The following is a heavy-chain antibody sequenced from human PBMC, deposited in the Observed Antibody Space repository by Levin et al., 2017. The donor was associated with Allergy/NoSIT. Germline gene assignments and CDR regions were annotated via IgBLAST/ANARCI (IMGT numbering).Heavy chain of an antibody. CDR2: INPNSGGT. CDR1: GYTFTGYY. CDR3: ARSAYSSGPWYFDY. D-gene: IGHD6-19*01. J-gene: IGHJ4*02. Sequence: PGESLKISCKASGYTFTGYYMHWVRQAPGQGLEWMGWINPNSGGTNYAQKFQGRVTMTRDTSISTAYMELSRLRSDDTAVYYCARSAYSSGPWYFDYWGQGTLVTVSS. V-gene: IGHV1-2*02.